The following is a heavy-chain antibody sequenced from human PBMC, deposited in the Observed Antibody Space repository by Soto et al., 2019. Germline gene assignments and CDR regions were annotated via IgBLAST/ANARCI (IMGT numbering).Heavy chain of an antibody. Sequence: VAVISYDGSNKYYADSVKGRFTISRDNSKNTLYLQMNSLRAEDTAVYYCAKIVVAVAGGIDSWGQGTLVTVSS. V-gene: IGHV3-30*18. J-gene: IGHJ4*02. D-gene: IGHD6-19*01. CDR3: AKIVVAVAGGIDS. CDR2: ISYDGSNK.